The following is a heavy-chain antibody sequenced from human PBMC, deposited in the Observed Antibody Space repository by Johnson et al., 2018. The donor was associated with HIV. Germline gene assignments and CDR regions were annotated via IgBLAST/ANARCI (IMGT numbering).Heavy chain of an antibody. V-gene: IGHV3-7*03. CDR2: IKQDGSEK. CDR1: GFTFSSYA. D-gene: IGHD6-6*01. CDR3: AKDRGSALAQLPIFPSAVDI. Sequence: EVQLVESGGGVVQPGRSLRLSCAASGFTFSSYAMHWVRQAPGKGLEWVASIKQDGSEKYYVDSVKGRFTISRDNAKNSLYLQMNSLRAEDTAVYYCAKDRGSALAQLPIFPSAVDIWGQGTMVTVSS. J-gene: IGHJ3*02.